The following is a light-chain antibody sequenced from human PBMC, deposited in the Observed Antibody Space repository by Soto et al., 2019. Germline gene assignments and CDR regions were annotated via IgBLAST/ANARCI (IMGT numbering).Light chain of an antibody. CDR1: QSVISNY. V-gene: IGKV3-20*01. J-gene: IGKJ1*01. Sequence: EIVMTQSPAALSVSPGERATLSCRASQSVISNYLAWYQQKPGQAPRLLIYGASNRATGIPDRFSGSGSGTDFTLTISRLEPEDFAVYYCQQYGSSGTFGQGTKVDIK. CDR3: QQYGSSGT. CDR2: GAS.